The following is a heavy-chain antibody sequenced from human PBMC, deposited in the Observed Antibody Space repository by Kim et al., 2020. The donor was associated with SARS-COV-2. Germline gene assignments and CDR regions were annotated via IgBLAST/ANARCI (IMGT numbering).Heavy chain of an antibody. D-gene: IGHD1-7*01. J-gene: IGHJ6*02. Sequence: SETLSLTCAVYGGSFSGYYWSWIRQPPGKGLEWIGEINHSGSTNYNPSLKSRVTISVDTSKNQFSLKLSSVTAADTAVYYCARDKTWNYPLLDYYYGMDVWGQGTTVTVSS. CDR1: GGSFSGYY. CDR3: ARDKTWNYPLLDYYYGMDV. V-gene: IGHV4-34*01. CDR2: INHSGST.